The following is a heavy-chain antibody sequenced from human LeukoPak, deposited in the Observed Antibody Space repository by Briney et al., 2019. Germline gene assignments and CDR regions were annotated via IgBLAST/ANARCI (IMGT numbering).Heavy chain of an antibody. D-gene: IGHD6-13*01. J-gene: IGHJ4*02. CDR1: GFTFSRSW. CDR2: ISPDGSTK. Sequence: GGSLRLSCAASGFTFSRSWMSWVRHPPGKGLEWVANISPDGSTKYHMDSVKGRFTISRDNAKDSLYLEMSRLRDDDTAMYYCATGASGSWDFGGQGTLVTVSS. V-gene: IGHV3-7*03. CDR3: ATGASGSWDF.